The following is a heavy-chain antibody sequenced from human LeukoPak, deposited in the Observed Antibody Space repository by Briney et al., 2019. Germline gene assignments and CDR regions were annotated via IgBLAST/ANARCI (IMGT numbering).Heavy chain of an antibody. J-gene: IGHJ4*02. CDR2: ISGSGGST. CDR1: GFTFSTYS. V-gene: IGHV3-23*01. D-gene: IGHD3-10*01. CDR3: ASYIVRGALFDY. Sequence: GGSLRLSCAASGFTFSTYSMSWVRQAPGKGLEWVSAISGSGGSTYYADSVKGRFTISGDNSKNTLYLQMNSLRAEDTAVYYCASYIVRGALFDYWGQGTLVTVSS.